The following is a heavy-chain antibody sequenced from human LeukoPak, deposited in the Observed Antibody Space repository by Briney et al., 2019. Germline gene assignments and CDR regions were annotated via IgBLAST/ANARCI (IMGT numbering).Heavy chain of an antibody. J-gene: IGHJ4*02. V-gene: IGHV3-23*01. CDR2: ISGSGGST. Sequence: GGSLRLSCAASGFTFSSYAMSWVRQAPGKGLEWVSAISGSGGSTYYADSVKGRFTISRDNSKSTLYLQMNSLRAEDTAVYYCAEDRRLVRSPFDYWGQGTLVTVSS. D-gene: IGHD6-19*01. CDR1: GFTFSSYA. CDR3: AEDRRLVRSPFDY.